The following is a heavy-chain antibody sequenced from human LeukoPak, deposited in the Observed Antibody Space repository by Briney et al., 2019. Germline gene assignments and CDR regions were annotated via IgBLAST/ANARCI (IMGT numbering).Heavy chain of an antibody. CDR3: ARDLPSTSNWELDC. CDR2: INPNSGDT. J-gene: IGHJ4*02. CDR1: GYTFTDYY. Sequence: GASVKVSCKASGYTFTDYYLHWVRQAPGQGLEWMGRINPNSGDTNYAQEFQGRVTMTRDTSISTAYMELSRLRSDDTAVYFCARDLPSTSNWELDCWGQGTLVTVSS. V-gene: IGHV1-2*06. D-gene: IGHD7-27*01.